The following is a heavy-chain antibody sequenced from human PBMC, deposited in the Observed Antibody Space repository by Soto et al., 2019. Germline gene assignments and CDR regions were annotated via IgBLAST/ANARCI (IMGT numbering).Heavy chain of an antibody. Sequence: SETLSLTCTVSGGSISSGTSYWSWIRQRPGKGLEWIGYIFYSGSFYYTPSLRGRVMILADTSKNQFTLRLSSVTAADTAVYYCASAPETPSIFGGALPYFFDYWGQGTLVTVSS. D-gene: IGHD3-3*01. J-gene: IGHJ4*02. CDR3: ASAPETPSIFGGALPYFFDY. CDR2: IFYSGSF. V-gene: IGHV4-31*03. CDR1: GGSISSGTSY.